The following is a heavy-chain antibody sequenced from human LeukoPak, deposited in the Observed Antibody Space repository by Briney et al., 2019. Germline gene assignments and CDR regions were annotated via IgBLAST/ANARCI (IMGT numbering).Heavy chain of an antibody. Sequence: PSETLSLTCAVSGYSISSGYYWGWIRQPPGKGLEWIGEINHSGSTNYNPSLKSRVTISVDTSKNQFSLKLSSVTAADTAVYYCARSPGYCSSTSCSRVDYWGQGTLVTVSS. J-gene: IGHJ4*02. CDR3: ARSPGYCSSTSCSRVDY. D-gene: IGHD2-2*01. CDR2: INHSGST. CDR1: GYSISSGYY. V-gene: IGHV4-38-2*01.